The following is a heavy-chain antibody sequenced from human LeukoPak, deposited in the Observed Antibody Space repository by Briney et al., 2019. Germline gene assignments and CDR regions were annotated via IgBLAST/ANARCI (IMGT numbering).Heavy chain of an antibody. J-gene: IGHJ4*02. CDR2: ISSSSSTI. V-gene: IGHV3-48*01. CDR3: ARELYGDFDY. CDR1: GFTFSSYA. Sequence: GGSLRLSCAASGFTFSSYAMSWVRQAPGKGLEWVSYISSSSSTIYYADSVKGRFTISRDNAKNSLYLQMNSLRAEDTAVYYCARELYGDFDYWGQGTLVTVSS. D-gene: IGHD4-17*01.